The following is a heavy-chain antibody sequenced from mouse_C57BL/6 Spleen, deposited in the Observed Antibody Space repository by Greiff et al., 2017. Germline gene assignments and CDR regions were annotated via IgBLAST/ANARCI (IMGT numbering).Heavy chain of an antibody. Sequence: VQLQQPGAELVRPGSSVKLSCKASGYTFTSYWMHWVKQRPIQGLEWIGNIDPSDSETHYNQKFKDKATLTVDKSSSTAYMQLSSLTSEDSAVYYCARLLRYYAMDYWGQGTSVTVSS. D-gene: IGHD1-1*01. CDR2: IDPSDSET. J-gene: IGHJ4*01. CDR3: ARLLRYYAMDY. CDR1: GYTFTSYW. V-gene: IGHV1-52*01.